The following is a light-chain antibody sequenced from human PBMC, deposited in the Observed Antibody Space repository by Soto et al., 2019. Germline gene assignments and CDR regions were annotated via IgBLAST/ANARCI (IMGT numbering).Light chain of an antibody. J-gene: IGLJ3*02. V-gene: IGLV2-14*01. CDR1: SSDVGGYNY. CDR2: DVS. CDR3: NSYTSTSAWV. Sequence: QSVLTQPASVSGSPGQSITISCTGTSSDVGGYNYVSWYQQHPGKAPKLMIYDVSNRPSGVSSRFSGSKSGNTASLTISGLQAEDEADYYCNSYTSTSAWVFGGGTKLTV.